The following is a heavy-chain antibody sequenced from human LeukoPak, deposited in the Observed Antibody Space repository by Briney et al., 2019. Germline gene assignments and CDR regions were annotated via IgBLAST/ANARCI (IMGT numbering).Heavy chain of an antibody. D-gene: IGHD6-13*01. CDR2: ISYSGSN. CDR3: ARAVRTAAGCVIFDY. CDR1: GGSISSYY. V-gene: IGHV4-59*01. J-gene: IGHJ4*02. Sequence: SETLSLTCTVSGGSISSYYWNWIRLPPGKGLEWIGYISYSGSNNYNPSQKTRVSVDTSKNQISRKLSSVTAADTAGYYCARAVRTAAGCVIFDYWGQGTLVTVSP.